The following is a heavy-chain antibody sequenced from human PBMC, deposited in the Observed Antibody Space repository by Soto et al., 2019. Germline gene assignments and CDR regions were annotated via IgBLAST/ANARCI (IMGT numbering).Heavy chain of an antibody. J-gene: IGHJ4*02. D-gene: IGHD3-10*01. CDR2: INHSGST. CDR3: ARGTWYYGSGSHHAFDY. V-gene: IGHV4-34*01. CDR1: GGSFSGYY. Sequence: SETLSLTCAVYGGSFSGYYWSWIRQPPGKGLEWIGEINHSGSTNYNPSLKSRVTISVDTSKNQFSLKLSSVTAADTAVYYCARGTWYYGSGSHHAFDYWGQGTLVTVS.